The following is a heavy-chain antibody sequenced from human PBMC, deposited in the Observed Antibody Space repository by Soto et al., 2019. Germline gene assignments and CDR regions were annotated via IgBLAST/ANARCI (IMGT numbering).Heavy chain of an antibody. CDR1: GFTFRDDT. CDR3: ARRTNGYFGY. V-gene: IGHV3-23*03. CDR2: ILSDYNT. J-gene: IGHJ4*02. Sequence: EVQLLESGGGLAQPGGSLTLSCAASGFTFRDDTMTWFRQAPGQVLECISVILSDYNTFYAGSVRGRFTISRDNSKNTIYLEMNSLRAEDTAVYYCARRTNGYFGYWGQGALVTVSS. D-gene: IGHD2-8*01.